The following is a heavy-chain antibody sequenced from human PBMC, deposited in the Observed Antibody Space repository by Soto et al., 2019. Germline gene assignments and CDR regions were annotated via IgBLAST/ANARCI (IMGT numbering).Heavy chain of an antibody. CDR3: ARDMAQVPMIVVVGPDY. V-gene: IGHV3-30-3*01. J-gene: IGHJ4*02. CDR2: ISYDGSNK. D-gene: IGHD3-22*01. Sequence: GGSLRLSCAASGFTFSSYAMHWVRQAPGKGLEWVAVISYDGSNKYYADSVKGRFTISRDNSKNTLYLQMNSLRAEDTAVYYCARDMAQVPMIVVVGPDYWGQGTLVTVSS. CDR1: GFTFSSYA.